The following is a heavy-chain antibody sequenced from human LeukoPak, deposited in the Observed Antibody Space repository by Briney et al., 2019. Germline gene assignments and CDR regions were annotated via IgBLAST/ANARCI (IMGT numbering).Heavy chain of an antibody. Sequence: PGGSLRLSCAASGFTFSSYGMNWVRQAPGKVLEWVSSISSSSSYIYYADSVKGRFTISRDNAKHSPYLQMNSLRAEDTAVYYCARGDYGDYDYWGQVTLVTVSS. CDR2: ISSSSSYI. CDR1: GFTFSSYG. D-gene: IGHD4-17*01. CDR3: ARGDYGDYDY. J-gene: IGHJ4*02. V-gene: IGHV3-21*01.